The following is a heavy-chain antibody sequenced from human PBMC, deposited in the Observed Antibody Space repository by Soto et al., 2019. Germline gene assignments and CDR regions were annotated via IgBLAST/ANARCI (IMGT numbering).Heavy chain of an antibody. J-gene: IGHJ6*02. V-gene: IGHV4-59*01. Sequence: TSETLSLTCTVSGGSISSYYWSWIRQPPGKGLEWIGYIYYSGGTNYNPSLKSRVTISVDTSKNQFSLKLSSVTAADTAVYYCARASIGYSSGWYVPYGMDVWGQGTTVTVSS. D-gene: IGHD6-19*01. CDR3: ARASIGYSSGWYVPYGMDV. CDR1: GGSISSYY. CDR2: IYYSGGT.